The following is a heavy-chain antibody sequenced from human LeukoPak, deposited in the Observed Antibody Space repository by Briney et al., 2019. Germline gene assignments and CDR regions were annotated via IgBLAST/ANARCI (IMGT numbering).Heavy chain of an antibody. V-gene: IGHV4-39*01. CDR2: VYYSGST. J-gene: IGHJ6*02. Sequence: SETLSLTCSVSGVSVSSGSHYWGWTRQPPGKGLEWIGAVYYSGSTYYNPSLKSRVTISVDTSKNQFSLKLNSVTAADTAVYYCARHHDYGGYEVKHYYGMDVWGQGTTVTVSS. D-gene: IGHD4-17*01. CDR1: GVSVSSGSHY. CDR3: ARHHDYGGYEVKHYYGMDV.